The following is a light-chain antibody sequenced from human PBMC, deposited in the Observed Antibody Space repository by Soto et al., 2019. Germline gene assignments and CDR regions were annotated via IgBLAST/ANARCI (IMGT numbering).Light chain of an antibody. CDR2: DAS. J-gene: IGKJ2*01. Sequence: DIQMTQSPSSLSSSVGDRVTITCQASQDINNYLNWFQQKPGQAPKLLIYDASNLQTGVPSRFSGSGSGTDFTFTSSSLQPEDIGTYYFQQYDNVPRTFGHGNRREI. CDR3: QQYDNVPRT. V-gene: IGKV1-33*01. CDR1: QDINNY.